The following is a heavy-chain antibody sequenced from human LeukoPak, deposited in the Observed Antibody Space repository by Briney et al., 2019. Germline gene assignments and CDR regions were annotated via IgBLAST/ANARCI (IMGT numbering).Heavy chain of an antibody. Sequence: GASVKVSCKASGYTFTSYDINWVRQATGQGLEWTGWMNPNSGNTGYAQKFQGRVTMTRNTSISTAYMELSSLRSEDTAVYYCARALRLDGGWFDPWGQGTLVTVFS. CDR3: ARALRLDGGWFDP. D-gene: IGHD3-16*01. V-gene: IGHV1-8*01. CDR1: GYTFTSYD. J-gene: IGHJ5*02. CDR2: MNPNSGNT.